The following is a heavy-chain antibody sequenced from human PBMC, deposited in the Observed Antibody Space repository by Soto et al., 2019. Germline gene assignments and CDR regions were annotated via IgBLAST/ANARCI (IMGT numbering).Heavy chain of an antibody. V-gene: IGHV4-39*01. Sequence: SETLSLTCTVSGGSISSSSYYWGWIRQPPGKGLEWIGSIYYSGSTYYNPSLKSRVTISVDTSKNQFSLKLSSVTAADTAVYYCARRGSGSYSDYWGQRTLVTVSS. J-gene: IGHJ4*02. CDR2: IYYSGST. CDR1: GGSISSSSYY. D-gene: IGHD3-10*01. CDR3: ARRGSGSYSDY.